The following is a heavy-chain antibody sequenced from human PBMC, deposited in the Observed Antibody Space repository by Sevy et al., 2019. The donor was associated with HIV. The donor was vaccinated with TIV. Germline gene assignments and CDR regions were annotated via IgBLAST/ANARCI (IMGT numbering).Heavy chain of an antibody. CDR3: AREHSPSFGLVLRGWFDP. V-gene: IGHV3-21*01. CDR2: ISSNSDHI. Sequence: GGSLRLSCAASGFIFNSYSMNWVRQAPGKGLEWVSFISSNSDHIYYVHSVRGRFTISRDNAKNSLFLQMNSLRAEDTAVYYCAREHSPSFGLVLRGWFDPWGQGTPVTVSS. D-gene: IGHD6-19*01. CDR1: GFIFNSYS. J-gene: IGHJ5*02.